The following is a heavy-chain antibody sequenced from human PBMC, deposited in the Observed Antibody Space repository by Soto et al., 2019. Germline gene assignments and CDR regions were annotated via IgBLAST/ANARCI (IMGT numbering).Heavy chain of an antibody. CDR1: GFTFSNYA. Sequence: EVQLLESGGGLVQPGGSLRLSCAASGFTFSNYAMNWVRQAPGKGLEWVSVISGSGGSTYYADSVKGRFTITRDNSKHTLYLQMNNLRAEDTAVYYCASRNSGWYFDYWVQGTLVTVSS. CDR2: ISGSGGST. J-gene: IGHJ4*02. D-gene: IGHD6-19*01. V-gene: IGHV3-23*01. CDR3: ASRNSGWYFDY.